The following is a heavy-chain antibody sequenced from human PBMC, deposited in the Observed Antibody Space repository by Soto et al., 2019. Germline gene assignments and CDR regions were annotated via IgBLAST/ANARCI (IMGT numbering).Heavy chain of an antibody. Sequence: PSETLSLTCTVSGGSISSGDYYWSWIRQPPGKGLEWIGYIYYSGSTYYNPSLKSRVTISVDTSKNQFSLKLSSVTAADTAVYYCARDIGSSGYSDDDAFGIWGQGTMVTVSS. V-gene: IGHV4-30-4*01. CDR1: GGSISSGDYY. CDR2: IYYSGST. D-gene: IGHD3-22*01. J-gene: IGHJ3*02. CDR3: ARDIGSSGYSDDDAFGI.